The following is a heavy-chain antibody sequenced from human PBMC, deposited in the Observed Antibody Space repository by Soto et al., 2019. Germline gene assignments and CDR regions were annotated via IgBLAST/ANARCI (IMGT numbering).Heavy chain of an antibody. V-gene: IGHV4-39*01. J-gene: IGHJ6*03. CDR1: GGSISSSSYY. CDR3: ARISEACRYMDF. CDR2: FYYSGST. Sequence: PSETLSLTCTVSGGSISSSSYYWGWIRQSPGKGLEWIGSFYYSGSTYYSPSLKSRVTISGDTSKKQISLRLSSVTAADTAVYYFARISEACRYMDFWGKGTTDTVS.